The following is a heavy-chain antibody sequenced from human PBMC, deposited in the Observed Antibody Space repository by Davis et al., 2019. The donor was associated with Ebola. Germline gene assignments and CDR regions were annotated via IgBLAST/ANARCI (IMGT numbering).Heavy chain of an antibody. Sequence: ASVKVSCKASGYTFTTYYMHWVRQAPGQGLEWMGWINPNSGGTNYAQKFQGRVTMTRDTSISTAYMELSRLRSDDTAVYYCATERPSSSWPGDYWGQGTLVTVSS. V-gene: IGHV1-2*02. CDR1: GYTFTTYY. D-gene: IGHD6-13*01. CDR3: ATERPSSSWPGDY. CDR2: INPNSGGT. J-gene: IGHJ4*02.